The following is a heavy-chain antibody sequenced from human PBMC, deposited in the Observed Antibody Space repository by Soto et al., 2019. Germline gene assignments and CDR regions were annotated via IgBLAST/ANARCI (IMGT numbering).Heavy chain of an antibody. J-gene: IGHJ4*02. D-gene: IGHD1-26*01. CDR2: ISAGNDNT. CDR3: ARLWWNGGATFDY. V-gene: IGHV1-3*01. CDR1: GYIFTNNG. Sequence: ASVKVSCKASGYIFTNNGIQWVRQAPGQGLEWMGWISAGNDNTKYSQKFQGRVTITRDTSASTVYMQLSSLRSEDTAVYYCARLWWNGGATFDYWGQGTLVTVSS.